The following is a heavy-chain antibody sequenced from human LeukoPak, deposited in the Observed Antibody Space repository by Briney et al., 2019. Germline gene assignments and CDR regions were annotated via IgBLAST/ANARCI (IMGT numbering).Heavy chain of an antibody. CDR1: EGTFSSYA. D-gene: IGHD2-2*02. Sequence: GASVKVSCKASEGTFSSYAISWVRQAPGQGLEWMGRIIPIFGIANYAQKFQGRVTITADKSTSTACMELSSLRSEDTAVYYCARGNTSHCYTRGFDCYYYGMDVWGQGTTVTVSS. V-gene: IGHV1-69*04. CDR3: ARGNTSHCYTRGFDCYYYGMDV. J-gene: IGHJ6*02. CDR2: IIPIFGIA.